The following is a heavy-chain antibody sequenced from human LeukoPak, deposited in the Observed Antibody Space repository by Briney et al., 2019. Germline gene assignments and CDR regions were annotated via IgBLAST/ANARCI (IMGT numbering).Heavy chain of an antibody. Sequence: GGSLRLSCAASGFTFSNYWMSWVRQAPGKRLEWVANIKQDGGEIYYVDSVKGRFSISRDNAQNSLYLHMNSLRAEDTAVYYCVRDKIVGATKNDYWGQGILVTVST. D-gene: IGHD1-26*01. CDR2: IKQDGGEI. CDR1: GFTFSNYW. V-gene: IGHV3-7*03. CDR3: VRDKIVGATKNDY. J-gene: IGHJ4*02.